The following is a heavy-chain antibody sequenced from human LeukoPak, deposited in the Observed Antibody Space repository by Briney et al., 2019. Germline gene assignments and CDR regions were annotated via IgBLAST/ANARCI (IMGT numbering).Heavy chain of an antibody. D-gene: IGHD1-1*01. Sequence: SETLSLTCTVSGDSVSSPSHHWAWIRQPPGKGLEWIASIYYTGNTYYNPSLKSRLSISIDASKNYFSLKLSPVTAADTAVYFCTREFTSTSGDWGQGTLVTVSS. CDR1: GDSVSSPSHH. V-gene: IGHV4-39*02. CDR3: TREFTSTSGD. CDR2: IYYTGNT. J-gene: IGHJ4*02.